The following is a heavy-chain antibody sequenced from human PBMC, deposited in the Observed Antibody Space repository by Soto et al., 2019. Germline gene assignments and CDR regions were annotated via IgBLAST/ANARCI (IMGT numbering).Heavy chain of an antibody. CDR3: ARAGDSRNCTD. CDR2: IIPMFGTT. Sequence: QVQLVQSGAEVKKPGSSVKVSCKTSGGSFSTYPISWVRQAPGQGLDWMGGIIPMFGTTNYAQKFQGRVTITADESPTTAYMEFSGLTSEDTAVYYSARAGDSRNCTDWGQGTLVTVSS. CDR1: GGSFSTYP. D-gene: IGHD2-21*01. J-gene: IGHJ4*02. V-gene: IGHV1-69*12.